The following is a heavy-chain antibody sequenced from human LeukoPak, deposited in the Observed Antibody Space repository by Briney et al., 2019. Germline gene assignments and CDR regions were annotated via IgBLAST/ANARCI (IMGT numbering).Heavy chain of an antibody. CDR2: IYTSGST. V-gene: IGHV4-61*02. J-gene: IGHJ5*01. D-gene: IGHD3-3*01. CDR3: AREHDFWSGYGWFDS. CDR1: GGSISSGSYY. Sequence: SETLSLTCTVSGGSISSGSYYWSWIRQPAGKGLEWIGRIYTSGSTNYNPSLKSRVTISVDTSKNQFSLKLSSVTAADTAVYYCAREHDFWSGYGWFDSWGQGTLVTVSS.